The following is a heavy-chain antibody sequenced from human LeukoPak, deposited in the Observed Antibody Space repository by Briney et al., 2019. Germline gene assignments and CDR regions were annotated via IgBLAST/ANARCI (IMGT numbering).Heavy chain of an antibody. J-gene: IGHJ6*02. Sequence: GGFLRLSCAASGFTFRNYAMHWVRQAPGKGLEWVAFISYDGSNRYYADSVKGRFTISRDNSENTLYLQMNSLRAEDTAVYLCANDVAQQQLSNLFYGMDVWGQGTTVTVSS. CDR1: GFTFRNYA. CDR2: ISYDGSNR. D-gene: IGHD6-13*01. V-gene: IGHV3-30-3*02. CDR3: ANDVAQQQLSNLFYGMDV.